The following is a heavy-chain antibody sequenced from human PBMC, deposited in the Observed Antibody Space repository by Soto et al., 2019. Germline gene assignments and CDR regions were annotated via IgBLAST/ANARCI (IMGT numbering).Heavy chain of an antibody. V-gene: IGHV3-7*01. CDR3: ARAPGAAAGMDV. CDR1: GSTFSSYW. CDR2: IKQDGSEK. Sequence: PGGSLRLSCAASGSTFSSYWMSWVRQAPGKGLEWVANIKQDGSEKYYVDSVKGRFTISRDNAKNSLYLQMNSLRAEDTAVYYCARAPGAAAGMDVWGQGTTVTVSS. J-gene: IGHJ6*02. D-gene: IGHD2-15*01.